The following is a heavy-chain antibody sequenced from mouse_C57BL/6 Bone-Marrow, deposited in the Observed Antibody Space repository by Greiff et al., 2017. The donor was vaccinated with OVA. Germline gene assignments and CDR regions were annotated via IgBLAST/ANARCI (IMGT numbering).Heavy chain of an antibody. CDR1: GFTFSSYT. D-gene: IGHD2-3*01. Sequence: DVKLVESGGGLVKPGGSLKLSCAASGFTFSSYTMSWVRQTPEKRLEWVATISGGGGNTYYPDSVKGRFTISRDNAKNTLYLQMSSLRSEDTALYYCARGGGYYAWFAYWGQGTLVTVSA. J-gene: IGHJ3*01. V-gene: IGHV5-9*01. CDR2: ISGGGGNT. CDR3: ARGGGYYAWFAY.